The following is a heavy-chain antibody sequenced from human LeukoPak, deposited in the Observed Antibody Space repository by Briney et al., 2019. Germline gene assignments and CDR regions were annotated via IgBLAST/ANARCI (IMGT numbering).Heavy chain of an antibody. CDR2: IKQVGGER. D-gene: IGHD4-11*01. V-gene: IGHV3-7*01. CDR1: GFTFSSYG. CDR3: ARGDHSNYNY. Sequence: GGSLRLSCVVSGFTFSSYGMSWARQAPGKGLEWVAYIKQVGGERFYVDSVKGRFTISRDNAKNSLYLQMNSLRVEDTAVYCCARGDHSNYNYWGQGTMVTVSS. J-gene: IGHJ4*02.